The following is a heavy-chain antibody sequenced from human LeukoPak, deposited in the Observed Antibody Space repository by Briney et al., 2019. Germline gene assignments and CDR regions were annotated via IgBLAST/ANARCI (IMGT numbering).Heavy chain of an antibody. V-gene: IGHV3-11*06. Sequence: PGGSLRLSCAASGFTFSDYYMSWIRQAPGKGLEWVSYISSSSSYTNYADSVKGRFTISRDNAKNPLYLQMNSLRAEDTAVYYCARDDGSGSYAYSFDYWGQGTLVTVSS. J-gene: IGHJ4*02. D-gene: IGHD3-10*01. CDR1: GFTFSDYY. CDR3: ARDDGSGSYAYSFDY. CDR2: ISSSSSYT.